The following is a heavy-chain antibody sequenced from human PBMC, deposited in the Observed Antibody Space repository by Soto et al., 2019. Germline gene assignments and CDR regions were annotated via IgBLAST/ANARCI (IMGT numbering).Heavy chain of an antibody. Sequence: DVQLVESAGGSVQPGGSLSLSCSATGLTFSYYWMHGVRKAPGKGLVWVSPIPGAGRSATDADSVQGRFTIARDNAKNTLYLQMNSLRADDKAVYYCARGQWGAFDLWGQGTKVTVAS. J-gene: IGHJ3*01. CDR2: IPGAGRSA. CDR1: GLTFSYYW. CDR3: ARGQWGAFDL. V-gene: IGHV3-74*01. D-gene: IGHD1-26*01.